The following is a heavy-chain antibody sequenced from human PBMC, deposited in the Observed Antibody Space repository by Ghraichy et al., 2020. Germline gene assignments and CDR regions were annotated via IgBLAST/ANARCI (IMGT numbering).Heavy chain of an antibody. J-gene: IGHJ3*02. Sequence: GGSLRLSCAASGFTFSTHWMIWVRQAPGKGLEWVANIKEDGSEKFYVDSVKGRFTISRDNSKNSVYLQMSSLRAEDTAVYYCAKGVTGSRYNAFDIWGQGTMVTVSS. D-gene: IGHD1-26*01. V-gene: IGHV3-7*03. CDR3: AKGVTGSRYNAFDI. CDR2: IKEDGSEK. CDR1: GFTFSTHW.